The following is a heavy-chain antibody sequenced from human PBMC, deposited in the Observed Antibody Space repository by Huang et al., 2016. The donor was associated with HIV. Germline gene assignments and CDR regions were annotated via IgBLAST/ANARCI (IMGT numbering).Heavy chain of an antibody. D-gene: IGHD6-19*01. Sequence: QVQLVESGGGLVQPGRSLRLSCAASGFTFTNYAIHWVRQAPGKGLDGVAFISDDGRNKFYADSVKGRFTISRDNSKSTLYLLMNSLGVDDTALYYCARSAVPGDGDWFDPWGQGTLVTVSS. CDR3: ARSAVPGDGDWFDP. V-gene: IGHV3-30*04. J-gene: IGHJ5*02. CDR1: GFTFTNYA. CDR2: ISDDGRNK.